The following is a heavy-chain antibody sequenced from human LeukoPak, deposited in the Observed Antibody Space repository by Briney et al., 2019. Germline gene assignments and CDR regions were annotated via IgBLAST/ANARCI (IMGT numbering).Heavy chain of an antibody. CDR1: GGSFSGYY. V-gene: IGHV4-34*01. D-gene: IGHD2-2*02. J-gene: IGHJ4*02. Sequence: SETLSLTCAVYGGSFSGYYWSWIRQPPGKGLEWIGEINHSGSTNYNPSLKSRVTISVDTSKNQFSLKLSSVIAADTAVYYCARVSHDIVVVPAAIGRSYYFDYWGQGTLVTVSS. CDR3: ARVSHDIVVVPAAIGRSYYFDY. CDR2: INHSGST.